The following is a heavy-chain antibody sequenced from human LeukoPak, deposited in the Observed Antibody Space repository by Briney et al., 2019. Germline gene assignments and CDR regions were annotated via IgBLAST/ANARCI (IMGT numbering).Heavy chain of an antibody. D-gene: IGHD3-10*01. V-gene: IGHV3-30*04. J-gene: IGHJ4*02. Sequence: PGRSLRLSCTASGFTLRTYAMHWVRQAPGKALEWVAVISYEGSNTYYADSVRGRCTISRDSSKNTLYLQMSSLRAEDTAVYYCARADFYGSGSHPPGGFDYWGQGTLVTVSS. CDR1: GFTLRTYA. CDR2: ISYEGSNT. CDR3: ARADFYGSGSHPPGGFDY.